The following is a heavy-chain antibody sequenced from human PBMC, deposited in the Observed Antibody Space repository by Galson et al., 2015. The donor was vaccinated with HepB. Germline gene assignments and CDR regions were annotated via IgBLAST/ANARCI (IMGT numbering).Heavy chain of an antibody. J-gene: IGHJ3*02. CDR1: GFTFSGYA. CDR3: AKLAPSGAFDI. Sequence: SLRLSCAASGFTFSGYAIHWVRQAPGKGLEWVAGISYDGSNKYYADAVKGRCTISRDNSKNTPYLQLNSLRAEDTAVYYCAKLAPSGAFDIWGQGTMVTVSS. D-gene: IGHD3-10*01. CDR2: ISYDGSNK. V-gene: IGHV3-30-3*01.